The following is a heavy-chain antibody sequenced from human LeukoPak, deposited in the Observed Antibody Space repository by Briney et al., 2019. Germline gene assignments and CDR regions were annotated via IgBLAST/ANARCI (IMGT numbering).Heavy chain of an antibody. D-gene: IGHD6-13*01. CDR2: IYYSGST. J-gene: IGHJ6*03. V-gene: IGHV4-59*01. CDR1: GGSISSYY. CDR3: ARTTEAHSWRTRYYDYYMDV. Sequence: LETLSLTCTVPGGSISSYYWSWIRQPPGKGLEWIGYIYYSGSTNYNPSLKSRVTISVDTSKHQFSLKLSSVTAADTAVYYCARTTEAHSWRTRYYDYYMDVWGKGTTVTVSS.